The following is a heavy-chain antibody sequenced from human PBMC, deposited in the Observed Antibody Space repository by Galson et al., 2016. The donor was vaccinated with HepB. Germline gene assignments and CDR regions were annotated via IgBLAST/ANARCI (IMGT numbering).Heavy chain of an antibody. V-gene: IGHV3-21*01. CDR1: GFSFSHYN. Sequence: LRLSCAASGFSFSHYNINWVRQAPGKGLEWVSSISSTSNYMFYVDSVKGRFTISRDNAKNSLYLQMNSLRAEDTAVYYCARDRSRNAFDIWGQGTMVTVSP. CDR3: ARDRSRNAFDI. J-gene: IGHJ3*02. CDR2: ISSTSNYM.